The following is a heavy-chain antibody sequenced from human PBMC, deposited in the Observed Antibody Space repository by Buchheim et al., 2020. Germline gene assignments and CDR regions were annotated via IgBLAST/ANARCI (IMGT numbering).Heavy chain of an antibody. J-gene: IGHJ4*02. Sequence: QVQVVESGGGVVHPGRSLRLSCVVSGLAFSSSAFHWVRQAPGKGLEWVAVISSDAKTIFYGDSVQGRFTISRDDSRDTVFSQLNSLRLEDSAVYFCAASTKTAAGDTWGQGTL. CDR2: ISSDAKTI. CDR3: AASTKTAAGDT. CDR1: GLAFSSSA. D-gene: IGHD6-13*01. V-gene: IGHV3-30*04.